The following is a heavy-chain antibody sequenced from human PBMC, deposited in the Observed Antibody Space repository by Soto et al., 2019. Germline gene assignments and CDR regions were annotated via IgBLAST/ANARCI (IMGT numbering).Heavy chain of an antibody. CDR2: LSAYNDHT. J-gene: IGHJ4*02. D-gene: IGHD3-3*01. V-gene: IGHV1-18*01. Sequence: QVQLVQSGAEVKKPGASVKVSCKASGYTFTSYGISWVRQAPGQRLEWLGWLSAYNDHTNYAQKLQDRVTMTTDTSTRTAYMELRSRRFDDTAVYYCARAYEFWSGYSNLDYWRQRTLVTVSS. CDR3: ARAYEFWSGYSNLDY. CDR1: GYTFTSYG.